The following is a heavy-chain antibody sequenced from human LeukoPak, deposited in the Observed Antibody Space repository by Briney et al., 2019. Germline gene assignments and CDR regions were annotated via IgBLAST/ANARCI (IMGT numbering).Heavy chain of an antibody. Sequence: ASVKVSCKVSGYTLTELSMHWVRQAPGKGLEWMGGFDPEDGETIYAQKFQGRVTMTEETSTDTAYMELSSLRSEDTVVYYCATDSGNWNGASTQPYYYYYYYVDVWGKGTTVTVSS. D-gene: IGHD1-1*01. J-gene: IGHJ6*03. CDR2: FDPEDGET. CDR1: GYTLTELS. V-gene: IGHV1-24*01. CDR3: ATDSGNWNGASTQPYYYYYYYVDV.